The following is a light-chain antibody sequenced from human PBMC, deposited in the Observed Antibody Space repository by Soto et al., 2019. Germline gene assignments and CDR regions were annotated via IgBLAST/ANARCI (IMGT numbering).Light chain of an antibody. CDR1: QSVSSSY. J-gene: IGKJ1*01. CDR2: GAS. CDR3: GQFVSAPPRT. V-gene: IGKV3-20*01. Sequence: EIVLTQSPGTLSLSPGERATLSCRASQSVSSSYLAWYQQKPGQAPRLLIYGASSRATGIPARFSGSGSGTDFTLTISRLEPEDFAVYYCGQFVSAPPRTFGQGTRVDIK.